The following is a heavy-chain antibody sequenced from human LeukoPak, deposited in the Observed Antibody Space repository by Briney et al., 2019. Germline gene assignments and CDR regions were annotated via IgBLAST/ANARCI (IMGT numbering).Heavy chain of an antibody. CDR3: AKRGVVIRVFLVGFHKEAYYFDS. CDR1: GITLSNYG. CDR2: LSGSAGGT. Sequence: PGGSLRFSCAVSGITLSNYGMSWVRQAPGMGLEWVAGLSGSAGGTNYADSVQGRFTISRDNPKNTLYPQMNSLRAEDTAVYFCAKRGVVIRVFLVGFHKEAYYFDSWGQGALVTVSS. D-gene: IGHD3-10*01. V-gene: IGHV3-23*01. J-gene: IGHJ4*02.